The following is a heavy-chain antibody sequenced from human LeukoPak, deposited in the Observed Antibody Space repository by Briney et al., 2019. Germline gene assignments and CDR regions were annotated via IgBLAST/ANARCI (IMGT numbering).Heavy chain of an antibody. CDR3: ARGWEGYFDY. CDR2: ISGDSRYI. Sequence: GGSLRLSCTASGFTFFTYSMNWVRQAPGKGLEWVSSISGDSRYIYYADSLEGRFTISRDNAKNSLYLQMNSLRAEDTAVYYCARGWEGYFDYWGQGTLVTVSS. D-gene: IGHD1-26*01. V-gene: IGHV3-21*01. J-gene: IGHJ4*02. CDR1: GFTFFTYS.